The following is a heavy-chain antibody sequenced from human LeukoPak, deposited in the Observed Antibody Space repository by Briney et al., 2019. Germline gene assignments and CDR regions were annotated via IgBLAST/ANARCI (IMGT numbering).Heavy chain of an antibody. D-gene: IGHD2-2*01. CDR2: ISSSSSYI. Sequence: GGSLRLSCAASGFTVSSNYMSWVRQAPGKGLEWVSSISSSSSYIYYADSVKGRFTISRDNAKNSLYLQMNSLRAEDTAVYYCATVGSSTSPDKWGQGTLVTVSS. CDR3: ATVGSSTSPDK. V-gene: IGHV3-21*01. J-gene: IGHJ4*02. CDR1: GFTVSSNY.